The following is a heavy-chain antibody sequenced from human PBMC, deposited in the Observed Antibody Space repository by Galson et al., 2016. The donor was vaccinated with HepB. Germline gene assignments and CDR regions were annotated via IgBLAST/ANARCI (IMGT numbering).Heavy chain of an antibody. Sequence: CAISGDSVTNDETTWHWIRQSPSRGLEWLGRTYYRSQWFNEYAVSAKSRITINSDTSRDQFFLQLDSVTPDDTAAYFCTRGYMQTGMNVWGQGTTVTVSS. D-gene: IGHD5-18*01. CDR3: TRGYMQTGMNV. CDR2: TYYRSQWFN. J-gene: IGHJ6*02. CDR1: GDSVTNDETT. V-gene: IGHV6-1*01.